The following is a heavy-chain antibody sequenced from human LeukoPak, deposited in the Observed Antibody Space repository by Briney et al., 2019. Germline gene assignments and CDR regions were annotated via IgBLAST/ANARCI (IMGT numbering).Heavy chain of an antibody. D-gene: IGHD6-19*01. Sequence: SETLSLTCAVYGGSLSGYYWSWIRQPPGKGLEWIGEINHSGSTNYNPSLKSRVTISVDTSKNQFSLRLSSVTAADTAVYYCARGAATDSSGWYVYWFDPWGQGTLVTVSS. J-gene: IGHJ5*02. CDR2: INHSGST. CDR1: GGSLSGYY. CDR3: ARGAATDSSGWYVYWFDP. V-gene: IGHV4-34*01.